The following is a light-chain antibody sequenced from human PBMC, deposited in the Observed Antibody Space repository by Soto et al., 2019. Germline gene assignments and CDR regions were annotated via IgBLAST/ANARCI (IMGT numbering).Light chain of an antibody. V-gene: IGLV2-8*01. CDR3: SSYAGSNNLV. Sequence: QSALTQPPSASGSPGQSVTISCTGTSSDVGAYNYVSWYQQHPGKAPKLMIYEVSQRPSGVPDRFSGSKCGYTASLTVSGLQAEDEADYYCSSYAGSNNLVFGGGTKLTGL. CDR2: EVS. CDR1: SSDVGAYNY. J-gene: IGLJ2*01.